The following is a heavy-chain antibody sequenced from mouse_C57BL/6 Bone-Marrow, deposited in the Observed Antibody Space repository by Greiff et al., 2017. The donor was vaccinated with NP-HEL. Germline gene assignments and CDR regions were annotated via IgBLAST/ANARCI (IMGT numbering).Heavy chain of an antibody. CDR3: ARDIYGSSCFWYFDV. CDR2: IDPSDSYT. CDR1: GYTFTSYW. J-gene: IGHJ1*03. V-gene: IGHV1-69*01. Sequence: QVQLKQPGAELVMPGASVKLSCKASGYTFTSYWIHWVKQRPGQGLEWIGEIDPSDSYTNYNQKFKGKSTLTVDKSSSTAYMQLSSLTSEDSAVYYCARDIYGSSCFWYFDVWGTGTTVTVSS. D-gene: IGHD1-1*01.